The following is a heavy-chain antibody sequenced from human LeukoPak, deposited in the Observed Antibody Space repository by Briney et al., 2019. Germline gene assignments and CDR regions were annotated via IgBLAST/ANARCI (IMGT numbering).Heavy chain of an antibody. J-gene: IGHJ4*02. CDR2: IIPIFGTA. CDR3: AGFSSIAARPDY. CDR1: GGTFSSYA. Sequence: GASVKVSCKAPGGTFSSYAISWVRQAPGQGLEWMGGIIPIFGTANYAQKFQGRVTITTDESTSTAYMELSSLRSEDTAVYYCAGFSSIAARPDYWGQGTLVTVSS. V-gene: IGHV1-69*05. D-gene: IGHD6-6*01.